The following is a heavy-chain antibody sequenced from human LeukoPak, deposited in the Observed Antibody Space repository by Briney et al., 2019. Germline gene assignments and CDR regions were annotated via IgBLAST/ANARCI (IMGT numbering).Heavy chain of an antibody. CDR2: IIPILGIA. CDR1: GGTFSSYA. D-gene: IGHD4-17*01. V-gene: IGHV1-69*04. CDR3: ARVLGDYWEVENYYYYGMDV. Sequence: SVKVSCKASGGTFSSYAISWVRQAPGQGVEWMGRIIPILGIANYAQKFQGRVTITADKSTSTAYMELSSLRSEDTAVYYCARVLGDYWEVENYYYYGMDVWGQGTTVTVSS. J-gene: IGHJ6*02.